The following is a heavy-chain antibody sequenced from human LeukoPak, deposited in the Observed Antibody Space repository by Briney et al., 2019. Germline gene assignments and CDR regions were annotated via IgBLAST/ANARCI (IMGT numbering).Heavy chain of an antibody. Sequence: GASVKVSCKASGYTFTSYAMNWVRQAPGQGLEWMGWINTNTGNPTYAQGFTGRFVFSLDTSVSTAYLQISSLKAEDTAVYYCARPSSSGWYLYFDYWGQGTLVTVSS. CDR3: ARPSSSGWYLYFDY. CDR1: GYTFTSYA. J-gene: IGHJ4*02. D-gene: IGHD6-19*01. CDR2: INTNTGNP. V-gene: IGHV7-4-1*02.